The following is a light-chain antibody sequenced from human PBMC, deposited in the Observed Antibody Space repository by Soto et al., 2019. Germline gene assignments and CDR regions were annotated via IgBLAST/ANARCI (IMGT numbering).Light chain of an antibody. V-gene: IGLV2-18*01. CDR3: GLYTIAETVV. J-gene: IGLJ2*01. Sequence: QSALTQPPSVSGSPGQSVTISCTGTKEVATYNRVSWYQQTPGTSPKLLIYDVTKRASGISDRFSGSKSGNTASLTISGLHTDDEGDHYCGLYTIAETVVLGGGTKLTVL. CDR2: DVT. CDR1: KEVATYNR.